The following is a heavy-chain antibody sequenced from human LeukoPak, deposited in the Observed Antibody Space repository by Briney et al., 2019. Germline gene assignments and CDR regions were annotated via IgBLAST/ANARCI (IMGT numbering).Heavy chain of an antibody. V-gene: IGHV1-69*05. CDR1: GGTFSSYA. D-gene: IGHD3-3*01. CDR2: IIPIFGTA. Sequence: SVKVSCXASGGTFSSYAISWVRQALGQGLEWMGGIIPIFGTANYAQKFQGRVTMTTDESTSTAYMELSSLRSEDTAVYYCARGVLRFLEWSSPSRTSWFDPWGQGTLVTVSS. CDR3: ARGVLRFLEWSSPSRTSWFDP. J-gene: IGHJ5*02.